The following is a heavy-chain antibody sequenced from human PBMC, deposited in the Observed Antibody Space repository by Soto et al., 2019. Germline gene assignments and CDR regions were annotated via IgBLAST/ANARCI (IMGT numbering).Heavy chain of an antibody. J-gene: IGHJ5*02. V-gene: IGHV4-34*01. CDR2: INHSGST. D-gene: IGHD2-2*01. CDR3: ARAFRTPTVPAAYREYWLDP. CDR1: GGSFSGYY. Sequence: SETLSLTCAVYGGSFSGYYWSWIRQPPGKGLEWIGEINHSGSTNYNPSLKSRVTISVDTSKNQFSLKLSSVTAADTAVYYCARAFRTPTVPAAYREYWLDPWGQGTLVTVSS.